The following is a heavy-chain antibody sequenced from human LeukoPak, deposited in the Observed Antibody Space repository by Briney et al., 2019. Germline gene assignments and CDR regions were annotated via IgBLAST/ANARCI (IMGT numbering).Heavy chain of an antibody. Sequence: ASVKVSCKASGYTFTYYYMHWVRQAPGQGLECMGWITPNSGATKYAQKFRGRVSMTRDTSINTAYMELSRLRSDDTAIYYCARVSRFYYDSSGDFDYWGQGTLVTVSS. V-gene: IGHV1-2*02. D-gene: IGHD3-22*01. CDR1: GYTFTYYY. J-gene: IGHJ4*02. CDR2: ITPNSGAT. CDR3: ARVSRFYYDSSGDFDY.